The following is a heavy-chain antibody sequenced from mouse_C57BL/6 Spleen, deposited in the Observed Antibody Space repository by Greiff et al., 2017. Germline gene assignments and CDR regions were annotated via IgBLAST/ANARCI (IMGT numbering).Heavy chain of an antibody. Sequence: QVQLQQPGAELVKPGASVKMSCKASGYTFTSYWITWVKQRPGQGLEWIGDISPGSGSTNYNEKFKSKATLTVDTASSTAYMQLSSLTSEDSAVYYCAREGVYYYGSSWYFDVWGTGTTVTVSS. CDR1: GYTFTSYW. CDR3: AREGVYYYGSSWYFDV. D-gene: IGHD1-1*01. V-gene: IGHV1-55*01. J-gene: IGHJ1*03. CDR2: ISPGSGST.